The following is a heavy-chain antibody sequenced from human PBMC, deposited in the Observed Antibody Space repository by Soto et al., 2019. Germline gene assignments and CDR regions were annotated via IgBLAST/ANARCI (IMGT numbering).Heavy chain of an antibody. D-gene: IGHD6-13*01. CDR1: GGTFSSYT. CDR2: IIPILGIA. CDR3: ARENIAAAGTLDY. Sequence: ASVKVSCKASGGTFSSYTISWVRQAPGQGLEWMGRIIPILGIANYAQKFQGRVTIAADKSTSTAYVELSSLRSEDTAVYYCARENIAAAGTLDYWGQGTLVTVSS. V-gene: IGHV1-69*04. J-gene: IGHJ4*02.